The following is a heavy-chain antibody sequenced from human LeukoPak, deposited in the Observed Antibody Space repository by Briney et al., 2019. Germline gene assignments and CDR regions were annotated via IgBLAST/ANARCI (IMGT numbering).Heavy chain of an antibody. D-gene: IGHD6-19*01. V-gene: IGHV3-21*01. J-gene: IGHJ4*02. CDR3: ARNLIAVAGTFDY. CDR2: ISSSSSYI. Sequence: GGSLRLSCAASGLSFSSYAMSWVRQAPGKGLEWVSSISSSSSYIYYADSVKGRFTISRDNAKNSLYLQMNSLRAEDTAVYYCARNLIAVAGTFDYWGQGTLVTVSS. CDR1: GLSFSSYA.